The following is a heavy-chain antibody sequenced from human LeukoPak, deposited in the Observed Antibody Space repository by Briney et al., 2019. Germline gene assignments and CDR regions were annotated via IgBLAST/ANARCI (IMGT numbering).Heavy chain of an antibody. CDR3: ARDRGSSGRYYFDY. Sequence: SETLSLTCTVSGGSISSYYWSWIRQPPGKGLEWIGYIYHSGSTNYNPSLKSRVTISVDTSKNQFSLKLSSVTAADTAVYYCARDRGSSGRYYFDYWGQGTLVTVSS. D-gene: IGHD6-19*01. CDR1: GGSISSYY. J-gene: IGHJ4*02. CDR2: IYHSGST. V-gene: IGHV4-59*01.